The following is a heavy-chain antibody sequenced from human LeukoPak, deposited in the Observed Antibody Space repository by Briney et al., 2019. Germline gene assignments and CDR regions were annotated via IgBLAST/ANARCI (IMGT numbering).Heavy chain of an antibody. CDR3: ARDLRNYYGMDV. Sequence: GGSLRLSCAASEFTFSSYSMNWVRQAPGKGLEWVSYITNSGNSKSYADSVKGRFTISRDNTKNSLYLQMNSLRDEDTAVYYCARDLRNYYGMDVWGQGTTVTVS. V-gene: IGHV3-48*02. D-gene: IGHD1-14*01. CDR1: EFTFSSYS. CDR2: ITNSGNSK. J-gene: IGHJ6*02.